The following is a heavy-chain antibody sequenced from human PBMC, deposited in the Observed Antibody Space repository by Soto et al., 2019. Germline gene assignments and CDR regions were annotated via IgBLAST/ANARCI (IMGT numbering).Heavy chain of an antibody. CDR2: INHSGRV. V-gene: IGHV4-34*01. D-gene: IGHD3-22*01. Sequence: KSSETLSLTCAVYGGSFSGHSWTWIRQSPGKGLEWIGDINHSGRVNYSPSLKSRVTISLDTSKNQLSLTLSAVTAADTAMYYRSTRAYDTNGYYRFDPWGQGTLVTVSS. J-gene: IGHJ5*01. CDR1: GGSFSGHS. CDR3: STRAYDTNGYYRFDP.